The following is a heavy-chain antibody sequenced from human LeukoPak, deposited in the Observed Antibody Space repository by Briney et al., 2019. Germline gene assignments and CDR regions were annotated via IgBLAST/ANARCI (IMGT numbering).Heavy chain of an antibody. D-gene: IGHD7-27*01. V-gene: IGHV3-73*01. CDR1: GFTFNDSS. Sequence: GGSLKISCAASGFTFNDSSMHWVRQAYGKGLEWVGRVRDKTNSYATGYGESVKGRFTISRDDSKNTAYLEMSSLRVEDTAVYYCTRQRPQTGGLDYWGQGALVTVSS. CDR2: VRDKTNSYAT. J-gene: IGHJ4*02. CDR3: TRQRPQTGGLDY.